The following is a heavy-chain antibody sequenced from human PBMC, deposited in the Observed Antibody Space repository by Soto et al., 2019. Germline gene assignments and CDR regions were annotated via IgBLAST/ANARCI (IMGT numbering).Heavy chain of an antibody. Sequence: GGSLRLSCAASGFTFSSYGMHWVRQAPGKGLEWVAVISYDGSNKYYADSVKGRFTISRDNSKNTLYLQMNSLRAEDTAVYYCAKDSDGWSHKDYFDYWGQGTLVTVSS. D-gene: IGHD2-15*01. V-gene: IGHV3-30*18. CDR2: ISYDGSNK. CDR3: AKDSDGWSHKDYFDY. J-gene: IGHJ4*02. CDR1: GFTFSSYG.